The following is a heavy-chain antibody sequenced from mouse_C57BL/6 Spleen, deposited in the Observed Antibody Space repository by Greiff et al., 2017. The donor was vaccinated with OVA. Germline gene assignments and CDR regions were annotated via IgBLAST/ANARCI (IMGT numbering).Heavy chain of an antibody. CDR1: GFSLSTSGMG. J-gene: IGHJ1*03. V-gene: IGHV8-12*01. D-gene: IGHD2-2*01. CDR3: ARNLIYYGYDAWYFDF. CDR2: IYWDDDK. Sequence: VKLQESGPGILQSSQTLSLTCSFSGFSLSTSGMGVSWIRQPSGKGLEWLAHIYWDDDKRYNPSLKSRLTISKDTSRNQVFLKITSVDTADTATYYCARNLIYYGYDAWYFDFWGTGTTVTVSS.